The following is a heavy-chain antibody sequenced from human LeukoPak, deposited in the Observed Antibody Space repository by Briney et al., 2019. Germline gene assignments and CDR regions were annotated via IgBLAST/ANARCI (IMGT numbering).Heavy chain of an antibody. J-gene: IGHJ4*02. CDR2: ISDSGGRT. CDR3: AKERQTTTAFDS. V-gene: IGHV3-23*01. D-gene: IGHD4-17*01. Sequence: GGSLRLSCAASAFTFNTYPMAWVRQAPGKGLEWVSLISDSGGRTYYADSVKGRFTISRDNSKNTLYLQMSSLRVEDTAIHYCAKERQTTTAFDSWGQGTLVTVSS. CDR1: AFTFNTYP.